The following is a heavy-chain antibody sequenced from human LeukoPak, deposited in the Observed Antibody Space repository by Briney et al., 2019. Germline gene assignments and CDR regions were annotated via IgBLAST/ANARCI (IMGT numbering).Heavy chain of an antibody. Sequence: GEYLRISCKGSGYSFTSYWITWVRQMPGKGLEWMGIIEPSDSYTNYSPSFRGHVTISADKSITTAYLQWSSLKASDTAMYYCARRDSRGYSVPPDYWGQGTMVTVSS. CDR1: GYSFTSYW. V-gene: IGHV5-10-1*01. J-gene: IGHJ4*02. D-gene: IGHD3-22*01. CDR2: IEPSDSYT. CDR3: ARRDSRGYSVPPDY.